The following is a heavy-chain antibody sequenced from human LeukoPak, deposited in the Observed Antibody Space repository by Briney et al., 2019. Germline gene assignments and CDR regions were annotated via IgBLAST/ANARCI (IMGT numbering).Heavy chain of an antibody. D-gene: IGHD2-15*01. Sequence: GGSLRLSCAASGFTVSSNYMRWVGQATGKGLERVSVIYSGGSTYYAHSVKGRFTISRDNSKNTLYLQMNSLRAEDTAVYYCAGRGRRGRYCSGGSCHPDYWGQGTLVTVSS. CDR2: IYSGGST. J-gene: IGHJ4*02. CDR1: GFTVSSNY. CDR3: AGRGRRGRYCSGGSCHPDY. V-gene: IGHV3-66*04.